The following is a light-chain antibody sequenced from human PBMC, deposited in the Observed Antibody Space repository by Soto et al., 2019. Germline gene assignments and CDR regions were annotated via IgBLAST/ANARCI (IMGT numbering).Light chain of an antibody. V-gene: IGLV2-14*01. CDR3: NSDRSTDTVV. CDR1: SNDVGGYNH. CDR2: EVS. Sequence: QSALTQPASVSGSPGQSITISCTGTSNDVGGYNHVSWYQQHPGKAPKLIIYEVSYRPSGVSNRFSGSKSGNTASLTISGFQAEDEADYYGNSDRSTDTVVFGGGTKLTVL. J-gene: IGLJ2*01.